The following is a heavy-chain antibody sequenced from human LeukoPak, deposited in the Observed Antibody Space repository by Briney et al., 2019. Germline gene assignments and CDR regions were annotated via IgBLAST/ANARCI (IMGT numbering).Heavy chain of an antibody. CDR1: GFKFDDYA. CDR3: AREGLTVDAFDI. J-gene: IGHJ3*02. Sequence: GGSLRLSCAASGFKFDDYAVHWVRQGPGKGLEWVSGISWNSGIIDYADSAKGRFTISRDNAKSSLFLQMNSLRVEDTALYYCAREGLTVDAFDIWGPGTVVTVSS. D-gene: IGHD2-21*02. CDR2: ISWNSGII. V-gene: IGHV3-9*01.